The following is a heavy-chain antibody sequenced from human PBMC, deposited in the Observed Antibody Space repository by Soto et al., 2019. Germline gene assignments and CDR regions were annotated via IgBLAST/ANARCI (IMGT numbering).Heavy chain of an antibody. D-gene: IGHD3-9*01. CDR1: GFTFSSYA. V-gene: IGHV3-30*09. CDR2: ISYDGISK. CDR3: AKDGYLDTYYFDY. J-gene: IGHJ4*02. Sequence: GGSLRLSCAASGFTFSSYAMHWVRQAPGKGLEGVAVISYDGISKHYADSVKGRFAISRDDSENTLYVQMNSLRAEDTAVYYCAKDGYLDTYYFDYWGKGTMVTVSS.